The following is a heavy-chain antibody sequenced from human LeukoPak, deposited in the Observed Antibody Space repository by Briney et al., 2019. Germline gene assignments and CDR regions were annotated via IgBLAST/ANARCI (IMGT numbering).Heavy chain of an antibody. Sequence: GGSLRLSCAASGFTFSSYGMHWVRQAPGKGLEWVAFIRYDGSNKYYADSVKGRFTISRDNSKNTLYLQMNSLRAEDTAVYYCAKDTTIFGVVNNWFDPWAREPWSPSPQ. CDR1: GFTFSSYG. CDR3: AKDTTIFGVVNNWFDP. D-gene: IGHD3-3*01. J-gene: IGHJ5*02. CDR2: IRYDGSNK. V-gene: IGHV3-30*02.